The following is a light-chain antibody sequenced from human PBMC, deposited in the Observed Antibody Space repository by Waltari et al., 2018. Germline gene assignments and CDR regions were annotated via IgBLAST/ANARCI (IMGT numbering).Light chain of an antibody. V-gene: IGKV1-39*01. J-gene: IGKJ1*01. CDR1: QSISSY. CDR3: QQSYGTPPT. CDR2: AAS. Sequence: DIQMTQSPSSLSASVGDRVTITCRASQSISSYLNWYQQKPGKAPNLRVYAASSLQSGVPSRFSGSGSGTDFTLTISSLPPEDFATYYCQQSYGTPPTFCQGTKVEIK.